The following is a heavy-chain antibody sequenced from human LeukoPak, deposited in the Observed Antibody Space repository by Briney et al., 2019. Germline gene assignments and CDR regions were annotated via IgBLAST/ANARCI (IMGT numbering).Heavy chain of an antibody. CDR2: ISSSRSTT. D-gene: IGHD3-22*01. CDR1: GFTLSNYG. Sequence: GGSLRLSCAASGFTLSNYGMNWVRQAPGKGLEWVSYISSSRSTTYYADSVKGRFAISRDNAKNSLYLQKNSLRDEDTAVYYCARGGSGYGDYYYFYGLDVWGQGTTVTVSS. J-gene: IGHJ6*02. V-gene: IGHV3-48*02. CDR3: ARGGSGYGDYYYFYGLDV.